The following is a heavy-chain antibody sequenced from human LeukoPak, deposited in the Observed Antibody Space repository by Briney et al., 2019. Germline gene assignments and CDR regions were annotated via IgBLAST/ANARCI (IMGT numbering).Heavy chain of an antibody. D-gene: IGHD1-1*01. V-gene: IGHV4-59*01. J-gene: IGHJ5*02. CDR2: MYYSGIT. CDR3: ARAGATWDWFDP. Sequence: SETLSLTCTVSGGSISSYYWNWIRQPPGKGLEWIGYMYYSGITNYNPSLKSRVTISVDTSKKQFSLKLSSVTAADTAAYYCARAGATWDWFDPWGQGTLVTVSS. CDR1: GGSISSYY.